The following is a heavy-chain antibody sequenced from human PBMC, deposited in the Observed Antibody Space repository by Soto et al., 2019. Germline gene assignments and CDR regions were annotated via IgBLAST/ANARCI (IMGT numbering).Heavy chain of an antibody. V-gene: IGHV3-21*06. CDR1: GFTYIAYT. CDR3: ARDPARPKRYWFDP. J-gene: IGHJ5*02. CDR2: ISGTGAYI. D-gene: IGHD6-6*01. Sequence: DVQLVESGGGLVKPGASLRLSCAASGFTYIAYTMHWVRQAPGKGLEWVSSISGTGAYIYYADSVKGRFTISRDNAKNSLFLQMNNLRAEDTAVYYCARDPARPKRYWFDPWGQGTLVTVSS.